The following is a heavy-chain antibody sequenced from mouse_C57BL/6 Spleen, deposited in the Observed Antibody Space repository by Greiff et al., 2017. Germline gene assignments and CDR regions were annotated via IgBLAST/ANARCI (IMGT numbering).Heavy chain of an antibody. J-gene: IGHJ4*01. Sequence: VQLKESGPELVKPGASVKIPCKASGYTFTDYNMDWVKQSHGKSLEWIGDINPNNGGTIYNQKFKGKATLTVDKSSSTAYMELRSLTSEDTAVYYCARLGYGNYDAMDYWGQGTSVTVSS. V-gene: IGHV1-18*01. CDR2: INPNNGGT. D-gene: IGHD2-1*01. CDR1: GYTFTDYN. CDR3: ARLGYGNYDAMDY.